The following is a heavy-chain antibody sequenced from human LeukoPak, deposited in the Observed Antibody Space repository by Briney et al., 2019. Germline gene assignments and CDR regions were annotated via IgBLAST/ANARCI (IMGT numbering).Heavy chain of an antibody. V-gene: IGHV3-23*01. CDR2: ISDTGITT. Sequence: GGSLRLSCAAFGFTFSNYAMSWVRQAPGKGLEWVSVISDTGITTYYADSVKGRFTISRDNSKNTLYLQMNSLRAEDTAVFYCAKSYSTAWIHYYDYWGQGTLVTVSS. CDR1: GFTFSNYA. CDR3: AKSYSTAWIHYYDY. J-gene: IGHJ4*02. D-gene: IGHD6-19*01.